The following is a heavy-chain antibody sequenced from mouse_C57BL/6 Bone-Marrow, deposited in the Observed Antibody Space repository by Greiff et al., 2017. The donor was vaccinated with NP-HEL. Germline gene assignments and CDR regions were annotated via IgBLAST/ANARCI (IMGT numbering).Heavy chain of an antibody. CDR2: ISSGSSTI. CDR1: GFTFSDYG. Sequence: EVQLVESGGGLVKPGGSLKLSCAASGFTFSDYGMHWVRQAPEKGLEWVAYISSGSSTIYYADTVKGRFTISRDNAKNTLFLQMTSLRSEDTAMYYCARRGITTVVAYYYAMDYWGQGTSVTVSS. V-gene: IGHV5-17*01. J-gene: IGHJ4*01. D-gene: IGHD1-1*01. CDR3: ARRGITTVVAYYYAMDY.